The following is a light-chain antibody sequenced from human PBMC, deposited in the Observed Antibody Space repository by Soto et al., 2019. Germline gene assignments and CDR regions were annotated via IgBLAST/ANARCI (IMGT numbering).Light chain of an antibody. J-gene: IGLJ1*01. V-gene: IGLV2-14*01. CDR1: SSDASVFAF. Sequence: QSALTQPESVSGSPGQSVILSCTGTSSDASVFAFISWYQQQPGKAPKVIIYEVNKRPSGVSSRFSGSKSGSTASLTISGLQPEDEADYFCASYTATSRYVFGTGTKLTVL. CDR2: EVN. CDR3: ASYTATSRYV.